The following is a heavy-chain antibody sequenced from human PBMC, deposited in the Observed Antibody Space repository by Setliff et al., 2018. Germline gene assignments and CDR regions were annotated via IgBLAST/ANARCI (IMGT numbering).Heavy chain of an antibody. CDR1: GYTFSTYA. CDR2: INTNTGNP. Sequence: ASVKVSCKGSGYTFSTYAIIWMRQAPGQGLEWMGWINTNTGNPIYAQGFTGRFVFSLDTSVSTAYLQISSLKSEDTAVYYCARGSRFGTIVYKGDYYMDVWGKGTTVTVSS. D-gene: IGHD3-10*01. V-gene: IGHV7-4-1*02. J-gene: IGHJ6*03. CDR3: ARGSRFGTIVYKGDYYMDV.